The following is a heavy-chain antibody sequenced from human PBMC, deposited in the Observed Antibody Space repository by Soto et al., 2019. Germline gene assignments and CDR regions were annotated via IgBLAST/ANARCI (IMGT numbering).Heavy chain of an antibody. J-gene: IGHJ4*02. CDR1: GFTFGGSA. CDR3: TRDLEDWVGAIDY. D-gene: IGHD1-26*01. CDR2: IRSKAYGGTT. V-gene: IGHV3-49*04. Sequence: GGSLRLSCTASGFTFGGSAMHWVRQAPGKGLEWVGFIRSKAYGGTTEYAASVKGRFTISRDDSKSIAYLQMNSLKTEETAVYCCTRDLEDWVGAIDYWGQGTLVTVSS.